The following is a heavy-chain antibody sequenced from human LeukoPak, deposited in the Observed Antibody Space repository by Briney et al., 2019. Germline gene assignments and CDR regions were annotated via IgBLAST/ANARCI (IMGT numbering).Heavy chain of an antibody. D-gene: IGHD6-19*01. CDR2: IYSGGST. Sequence: GGSLRLSCAASGFTVSSNYMSWVRQAPGKGLEWVSVIYSGGSTYYADSVKGRFTISRDNSKNTLYLQMNSLRAEDTAVYYCARLSSGWLEYCFDYWGQGTLVTVSS. J-gene: IGHJ4*02. V-gene: IGHV3-66*04. CDR1: GFTVSSNY. CDR3: ARLSSGWLEYCFDY.